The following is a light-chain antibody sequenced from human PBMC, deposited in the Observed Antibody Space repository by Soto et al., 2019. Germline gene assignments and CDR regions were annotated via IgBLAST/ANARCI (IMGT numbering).Light chain of an antibody. CDR2: GAS. CDR1: QSVRSSY. Sequence: ESVLTQSPGTLSLSPGERATVSFRASQSVRSSYLAWYQHKPGQAPRLLIPGASNGAAGIPDRLSGSGSGTDFTLTISRLEPEDFSVYYCQQYDTSFTFGGGTKVDIK. V-gene: IGKV3-20*01. CDR3: QQYDTSFT. J-gene: IGKJ4*01.